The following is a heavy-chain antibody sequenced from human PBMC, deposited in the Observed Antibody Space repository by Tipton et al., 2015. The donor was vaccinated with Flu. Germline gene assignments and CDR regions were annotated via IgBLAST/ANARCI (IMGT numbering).Heavy chain of an antibody. CDR3: ARKYYDLWAAWRVD. J-gene: IGHJ4*02. D-gene: IGHD3-3*01. CDR2: INPSGST. Sequence: TLSLTCAVYGGSFRGYYWSWIRQPPGKGLEWIGEINPSGSTIYNPSLKSRVTISLDTSKNQFSLRLSSVTAADTAVYYCARKYYDLWAAWRVDWGQGTLVTVSS. V-gene: IGHV4-34*01. CDR1: GGSFRGYY.